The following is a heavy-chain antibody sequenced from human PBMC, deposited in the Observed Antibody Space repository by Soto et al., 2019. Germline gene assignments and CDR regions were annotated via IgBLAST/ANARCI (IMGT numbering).Heavy chain of an antibody. J-gene: IGHJ6*02. D-gene: IGHD5-18*01. V-gene: IGHV1-69*06. CDR2: VIPLFDTA. Sequence: QVQVVQSGAEVKKPGHSVKVSCKVSGGIFTNNAISWVRQAPGQGLEWLGGVIPLFDTAYYAQIFRGRLRISADRATPTAYMELSGITSADTAVYFCGTGGHNDGYNFYHGMDVWGQGTTVTVS. CDR1: GGIFTNNA. CDR3: GTGGHNDGYNFYHGMDV.